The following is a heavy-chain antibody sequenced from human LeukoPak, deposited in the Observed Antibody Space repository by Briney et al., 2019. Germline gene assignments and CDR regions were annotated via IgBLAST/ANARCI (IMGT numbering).Heavy chain of an antibody. J-gene: IGHJ6*02. Sequence: SETLSLTCAVYGGSFSGYYWSWIRQPPGKGLEWIGEINHSGGTNYNPSLKSRVTISVDTSKNQFSLKLSSVTAADTAVYYCARGGSYYDFWSGYYNDYYYGMDVWGQGTTVTVSS. CDR3: ARGGSYYDFWSGYYNDYYYGMDV. D-gene: IGHD3-3*01. V-gene: IGHV4-34*01. CDR2: INHSGGT. CDR1: GGSFSGYY.